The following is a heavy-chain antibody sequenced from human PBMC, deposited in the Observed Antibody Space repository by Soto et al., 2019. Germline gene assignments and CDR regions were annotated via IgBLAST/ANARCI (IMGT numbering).Heavy chain of an antibody. D-gene: IGHD3-3*01. V-gene: IGHV1-8*01. CDR2: MNPNSGNT. J-gene: IGHJ6*03. Sequence: ASVKVSCKASGYTFTSYDINWVRQATGQGLEWMGWMNPNSGNTGYAQKFQGRVTMTRNTSISTAYMELSSLRSEDTAVYYCARRQYVFWSGYGALYYYYRAVGGKGTTLTVS. CDR1: GYTFTSYD. CDR3: ARRQYVFWSGYGALYYYYRAV.